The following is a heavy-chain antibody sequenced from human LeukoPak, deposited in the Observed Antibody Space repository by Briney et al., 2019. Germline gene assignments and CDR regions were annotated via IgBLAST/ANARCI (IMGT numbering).Heavy chain of an antibody. CDR2: IYYSGGT. Sequence: SETLSLTCTVSGGSISSGDYYWSWIRQPPGKGLAWIGYIYYSGGTYYNTSLKSRVTISVDTSKNQFSLTLSSVTAADTAVYYCARVAPYYYDSSLDIWGQGTMVTVSS. CDR1: GGSISSGDYY. D-gene: IGHD3-22*01. CDR3: ARVAPYYYDSSLDI. J-gene: IGHJ3*02. V-gene: IGHV4-30-4*01.